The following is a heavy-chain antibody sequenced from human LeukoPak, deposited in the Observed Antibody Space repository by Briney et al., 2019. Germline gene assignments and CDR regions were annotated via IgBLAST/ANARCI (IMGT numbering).Heavy chain of an antibody. V-gene: IGHV4-61*02. Sequence: PSETLSLTCTVSGGSISSGSYYWSWIRQPAGKGLEWIGRIYTSGSTNYNPSLKSRVTISVDTSKNQFSLKLSSVTAADTAVYYRARDLGSSGWFDPWGQGTLVTVSS. CDR1: GGSISSGSYY. CDR3: ARDLGSSGWFDP. D-gene: IGHD6-6*01. J-gene: IGHJ5*02. CDR2: IYTSGST.